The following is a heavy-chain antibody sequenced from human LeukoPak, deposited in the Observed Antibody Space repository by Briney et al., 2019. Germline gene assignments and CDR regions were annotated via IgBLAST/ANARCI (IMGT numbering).Heavy chain of an antibody. Sequence: PGGSLRLSCAASGFTFSSYAMSWVRQAPGKGLEWVSAISGSGGSTYCADSVKGRFTISRDNSKDTLYLQMNSLRAEDTAVYYCAKDQQQLVWFDPWGQGTLVTVSS. CDR3: AKDQQQLVWFDP. J-gene: IGHJ5*02. CDR1: GFTFSSYA. V-gene: IGHV3-23*01. D-gene: IGHD6-13*01. CDR2: ISGSGGST.